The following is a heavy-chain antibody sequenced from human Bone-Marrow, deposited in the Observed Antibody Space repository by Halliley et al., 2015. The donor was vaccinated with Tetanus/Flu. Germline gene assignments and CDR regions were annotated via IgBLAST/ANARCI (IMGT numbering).Heavy chain of an antibody. J-gene: IGHJ4*02. CDR2: ISTSSSFE. Sequence: GWISSISTSSSFEFYANPGKGRFTTPRDNAKTSLYRQMNSLRAEDTAVYYCARGTSRSLFDYWGQGTLVTVSS. CDR3: ARGTSRSLFDY. V-gene: IGHV3-21*01. D-gene: IGHD2-2*01.